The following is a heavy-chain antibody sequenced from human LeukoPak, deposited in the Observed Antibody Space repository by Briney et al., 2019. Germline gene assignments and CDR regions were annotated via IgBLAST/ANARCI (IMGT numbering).Heavy chain of an antibody. V-gene: IGHV4-34*01. CDR2: INHSGST. J-gene: IGHJ5*02. Sequence: SETLSLTCAVYGGSFSGYYWSWIRQPPGTGLEWIGEINHSGSTNYNPSLKSRVTISVDTSKNQFSLKLSSVTAADTAVYYCARYMRKVVPAAIRGYLNWFDPWGQGTLVTVSS. CDR3: ARYMRKVVPAAIRGYLNWFDP. D-gene: IGHD2-2*02. CDR1: GGSFSGYY.